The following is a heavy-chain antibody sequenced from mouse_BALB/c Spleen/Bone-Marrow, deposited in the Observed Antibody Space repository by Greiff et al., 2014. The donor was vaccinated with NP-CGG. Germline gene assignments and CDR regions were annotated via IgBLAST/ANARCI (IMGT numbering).Heavy chain of an antibody. CDR3: ASPNAWFAY. CDR2: IWAGGST. V-gene: IGHV2-9*02. CDR1: EFSLTSYG. Sequence: VQLQQSGPGLVAPSQSLSITCTVSEFSLTSYGVHWVRQPPGKSLEWLGVIWAGGSTNYNSALMSRLSISKDNSKSQVLLKMNSLQTDDTAMYYCASPNAWFAYWGQGTLVTVSA. J-gene: IGHJ3*01.